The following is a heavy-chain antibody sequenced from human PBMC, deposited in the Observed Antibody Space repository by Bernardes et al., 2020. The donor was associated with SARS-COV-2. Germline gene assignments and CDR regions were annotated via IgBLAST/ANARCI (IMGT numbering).Heavy chain of an antibody. CDR1: GFTFDDYA. V-gene: IGHV3-9*01. J-gene: IGHJ3*02. D-gene: IGHD3-22*01. Sequence: GWSLRLSCAASGFTFDDYAMHWVRQAPGKGLEWVSGISWNSGSIGYADSVKGRFTISRDNAKNSLYLQMNSLRAEDTALYYCAKAPTHYYDSIGAFDIWGQGTMVTVSS. CDR2: ISWNSGSI. CDR3: AKAPTHYYDSIGAFDI.